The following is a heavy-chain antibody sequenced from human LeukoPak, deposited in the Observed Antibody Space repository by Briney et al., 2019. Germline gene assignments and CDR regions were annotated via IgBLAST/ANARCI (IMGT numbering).Heavy chain of an antibody. V-gene: IGHV4-59*01. D-gene: IGHD3-22*01. CDR2: IYYGGST. Sequence: SETLSLTCTVSGGSISSYYWSWIRQPPGKRLEWIGYIYYGGSTDYNPSLKSRVTISKDTSKTQFSLRLSSVTSADTAVYYCARARLDSSGRFDSWGQGTLVTVSS. J-gene: IGHJ4*02. CDR1: GGSISSYY. CDR3: ARARLDSSGRFDS.